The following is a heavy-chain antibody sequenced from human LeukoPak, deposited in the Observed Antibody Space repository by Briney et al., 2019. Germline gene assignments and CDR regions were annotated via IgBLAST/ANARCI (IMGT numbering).Heavy chain of an antibody. Sequence: GGSLRLSCAAPGFTFGDYDMHWVRQAPGKGLEWVSLIRADGATTRYTDSVKGRFTISRDNSKDSLYLQMNSLRTEDTALYYCARDNTGSYEYWGQGTLVTVSP. CDR3: ARDNTGSYEY. V-gene: IGHV3-43*02. J-gene: IGHJ4*02. D-gene: IGHD1-26*01. CDR1: GFTFGDYD. CDR2: IRADGATT.